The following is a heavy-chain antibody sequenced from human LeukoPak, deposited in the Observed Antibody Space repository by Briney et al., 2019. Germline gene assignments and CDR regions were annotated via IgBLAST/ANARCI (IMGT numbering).Heavy chain of an antibody. CDR2: ISAYNGNT. CDR1: GHTFTSYG. CDR3: ARPSVARGYYDSSDAFDI. V-gene: IGHV1-18*01. Sequence: EASVKVSCKASGHTFTSYGISWVRQAPGQGLEWMGWISAYNGNTNYAQKLQGRVTMSTDTSTSTGYMELRSLRSDDTAVYYCARPSVARGYYDSSDAFDIWGQGTMVTVSS. D-gene: IGHD3-22*01. J-gene: IGHJ3*02.